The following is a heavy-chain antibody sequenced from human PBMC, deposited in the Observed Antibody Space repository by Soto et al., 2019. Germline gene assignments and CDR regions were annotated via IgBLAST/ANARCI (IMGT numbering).Heavy chain of an antibody. CDR1: GFSFSSYA. V-gene: IGHV3-23*01. CDR2: SSGSGGTT. Sequence: VGSLRLSCAAAGFSFSSYAMSWVRQAPGKGLEWVSSSSGSGGTTYYADSVKGRFTISRDNSKNTLYLQMNSLRAEDTALYYCAKRYDFWSGHLDYWGQGTLVTVSS. J-gene: IGHJ4*02. D-gene: IGHD3-3*01. CDR3: AKRYDFWSGHLDY.